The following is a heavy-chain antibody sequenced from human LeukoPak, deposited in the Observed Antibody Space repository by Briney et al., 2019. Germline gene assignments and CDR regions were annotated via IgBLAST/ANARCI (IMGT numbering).Heavy chain of an antibody. CDR3: ANFIVVVPAAINY. CDR2: ISGSGGST. CDR1: GFTFSSYA. D-gene: IGHD2-2*01. J-gene: IGHJ4*02. Sequence: GGSLRLSCAASGFTFSSYAMSWVRQAPGKGPEWVSAISGSGGSTYYADSVKGRFTISRDNSKNTLYLQMNSLRAEDTAVYYCANFIVVVPAAINYWGQGTLVTVSS. V-gene: IGHV3-23*01.